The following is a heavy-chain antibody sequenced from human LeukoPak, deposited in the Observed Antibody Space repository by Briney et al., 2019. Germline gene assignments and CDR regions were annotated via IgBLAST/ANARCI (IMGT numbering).Heavy chain of an antibody. CDR3: AKQLGYCSDGSCYFPY. V-gene: IGHV3-23*01. CDR1: AFTFSSYA. J-gene: IGHJ4*02. CDR2: ISGNGGST. Sequence: GGSLRLSCAASAFTFSSYAMSWVRQAPGKGLEWVSGISGNGGSTNYADSVKGRFTISRDNSKSTLCLQMNSLRAEDTAVYYCAKQLGYCSDGSCYFPYWGQGTLVTVSS. D-gene: IGHD2-15*01.